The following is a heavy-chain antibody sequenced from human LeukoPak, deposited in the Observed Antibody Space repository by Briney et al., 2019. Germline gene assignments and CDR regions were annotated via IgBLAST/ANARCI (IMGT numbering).Heavy chain of an antibody. CDR2: IYYSGST. CDR1: GGSISSGGYS. CDR3: ARVTWYPQNGSGSYYYYYMDV. D-gene: IGHD3-10*01. V-gene: IGHV4-30-4*07. J-gene: IGHJ6*03. Sequence: PSETLSLTCAVSGGSISSGGYSWSWIRQPPGKGLEWIGYIYYSGSTYYNPSLKSRVTISLDTSKNQLPLTLSSVTAADTAVYYYARVTWYPQNGSGSYYYYYMDVWGKGTTVTISS.